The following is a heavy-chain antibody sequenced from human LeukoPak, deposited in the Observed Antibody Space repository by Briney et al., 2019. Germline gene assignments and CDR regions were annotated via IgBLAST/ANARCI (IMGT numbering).Heavy chain of an antibody. Sequence: PGGSLRLSCAASGFIFSDHYMGWVRQVPGKGLEWVAVISYDGSNKYFPDSVQGRFTISRDNSKNTLYLQMDSLRPEDTAIYYCARGSRIAARPYYFDYWGQGTLVTVSS. CDR3: ARGSRIAARPYYFDY. CDR1: GFIFSDHY. D-gene: IGHD6-6*01. V-gene: IGHV3-30*03. J-gene: IGHJ4*02. CDR2: ISYDGSNK.